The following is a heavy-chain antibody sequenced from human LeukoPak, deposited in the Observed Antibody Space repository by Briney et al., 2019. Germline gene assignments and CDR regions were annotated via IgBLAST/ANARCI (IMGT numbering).Heavy chain of an antibody. J-gene: IGHJ4*02. V-gene: IGHV4-34*01. D-gene: IGHD2-21*01. Sequence: SETLSLTCAVYGGSFSGYYWSWIRQPPGKGLEWIGEINHSGSTNYNPSLKSRVTISVDTSKNQFSLKLSSVTAADTAVYYCARRPSYCGGDCTFDYWGQGTLVTVPS. CDR1: GGSFSGYY. CDR2: INHSGST. CDR3: ARRPSYCGGDCTFDY.